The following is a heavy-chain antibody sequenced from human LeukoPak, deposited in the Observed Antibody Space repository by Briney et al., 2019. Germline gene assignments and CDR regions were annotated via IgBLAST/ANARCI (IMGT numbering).Heavy chain of an antibody. CDR3: ARDGYGDYAFDY. Sequence: GGSLRLSCAASGFTFTTYSMNWVRQAPGKGLEWVSSISRSSNYIYYADSVRGRFTISRDSAKNLLYLQMNSLRAEDRAVYYCARDGYGDYAFDYWGQGTLVTVSS. CDR1: GFTFTTYS. J-gene: IGHJ4*02. CDR2: ISRSSNYI. V-gene: IGHV3-21*01. D-gene: IGHD4-17*01.